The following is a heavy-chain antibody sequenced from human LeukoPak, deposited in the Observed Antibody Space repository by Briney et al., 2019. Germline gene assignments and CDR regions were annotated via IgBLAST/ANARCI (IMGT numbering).Heavy chain of an antibody. J-gene: IGHJ6*03. CDR3: ARGVRKRSAYMDV. CDR1: GGSFSGYY. CDR2: INHSGST. V-gene: IGHV4-34*01. Sequence: PSETLSLTCAVYGGSFSGYYWSWIRQPPGKGLEWIGEINHSGSTNYNPSLKSRVTISVDTSKNQFSLKLSSVTAADTAVYYCARGVRKRSAYMDVWGKGTTVTVSS.